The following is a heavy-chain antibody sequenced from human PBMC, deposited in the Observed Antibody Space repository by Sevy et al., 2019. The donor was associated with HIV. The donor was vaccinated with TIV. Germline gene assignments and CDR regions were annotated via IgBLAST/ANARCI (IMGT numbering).Heavy chain of an antibody. D-gene: IGHD2-21*02. CDR1: GFTFSNYD. CDR2: ISHDGNYK. J-gene: IGHJ4*02. CDR3: ARLFSCGGDCYYLDY. V-gene: IGHV3-30-3*01. Sequence: GGSLRISCAASGFTFSNYDMHWVRQAPGKGLEWVAVISHDGNYKNYADSVKVRFTISRDDFKNTLYLQMSSLRPEDTAAYFCARLFSCGGDCYYLDYWGQGALVTVSS.